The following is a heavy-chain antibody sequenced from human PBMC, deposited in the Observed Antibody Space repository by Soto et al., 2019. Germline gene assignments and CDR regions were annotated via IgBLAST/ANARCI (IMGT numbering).Heavy chain of an antibody. J-gene: IGHJ4*02. CDR1: GGSISSGDYY. V-gene: IGHV4-30-4*01. D-gene: IGHD3-16*01. CDR2: IYYSGST. Sequence: QVQLQESGPGLVKPSQTLSLTCTVSGGSISSGDYYWSWIRQPPGKGLEWIGYIYYSGSTYYNPSLTGRITLTVDSSKNKFALRLSSVNAADLAVYYCARGITRGADWGGDYFDYWGQGTLVTVSS. CDR3: ARGITRGADWGGDYFDY.